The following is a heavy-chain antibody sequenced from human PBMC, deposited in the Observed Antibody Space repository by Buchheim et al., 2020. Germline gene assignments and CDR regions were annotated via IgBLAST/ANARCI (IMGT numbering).Heavy chain of an antibody. V-gene: IGHV3-74*02. D-gene: IGHD2-15*01. CDR2: INSDGSST. CDR1: GFTFSSYA. J-gene: IGHJ1*01. Sequence: EVQLLESGGGLVQPGGSLRLSCAASGFTFSSYAMSWVRQAPGKGLEWVSRINSDGSSTSYADSVKGRFTISRDNAKNTLYLQMNSLRAEDTAVYYCARGGGYPGPFQHWGQGTL. CDR3: ARGGGYPGPFQH.